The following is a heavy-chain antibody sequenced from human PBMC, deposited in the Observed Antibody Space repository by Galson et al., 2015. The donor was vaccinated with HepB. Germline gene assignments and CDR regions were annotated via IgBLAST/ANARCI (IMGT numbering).Heavy chain of an antibody. D-gene: IGHD3-22*01. CDR3: ATNRGITMIVAPYFDY. CDR1: GFTFSSYA. CDR2: ISGSGGST. Sequence: SLRLSCAASGFTFSSYAMSWVRQAPGKGLEWVSAISGSGGSTYYADSVKGRFTISRDNSKNTLYLQMNSLRAEDTAVYYCATNRGITMIVAPYFDYWGQGTLVTVSS. V-gene: IGHV3-23*01. J-gene: IGHJ4*02.